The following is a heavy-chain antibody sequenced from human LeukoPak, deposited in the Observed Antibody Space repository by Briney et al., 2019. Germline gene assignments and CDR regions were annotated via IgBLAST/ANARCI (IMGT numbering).Heavy chain of an antibody. J-gene: IGHJ3*01. CDR1: GFTFSDYY. CDR2: ISSSGSTI. Sequence: GGSLRLSCAASGFTFSDYYMSWIRQAPGKGLEWVSYISSSGSTIYYADSVKGRFTISRDNAKNSLYLQMNSLRAEDTAVYYCAREEAYYDSSGYLFWGQGTMVTVSS. CDR3: AREEAYYDSSGYLF. V-gene: IGHV3-11*01. D-gene: IGHD3-22*01.